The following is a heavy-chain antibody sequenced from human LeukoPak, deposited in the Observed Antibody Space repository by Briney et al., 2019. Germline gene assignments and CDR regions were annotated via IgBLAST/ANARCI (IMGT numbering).Heavy chain of an antibody. D-gene: IGHD4-11*01. V-gene: IGHV1-69*05. J-gene: IGHJ6*03. CDR1: GGTFSSYA. CDR3: ASTSPDYSSFREYSGYMDV. Sequence: ASVKVSCKASGGTFSSYAISWVRQAPGQGLEWMGGIIPIFGTANYAQKFQGRVTITTDESTSTAYMELSSLRSEDTAVYYCASTSPDYSSFREYSGYMDVWAREPLLPTP. CDR2: IIPIFGTA.